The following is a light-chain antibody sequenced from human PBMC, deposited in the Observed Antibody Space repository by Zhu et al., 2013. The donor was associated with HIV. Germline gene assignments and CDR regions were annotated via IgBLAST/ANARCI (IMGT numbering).Light chain of an antibody. J-gene: IGKJ2*03. CDR1: QSVTSGY. CDR3: QHYGMSPPYS. V-gene: IGKV3-20*01. Sequence: EIVLTQSPGTLSLSPGERATLSCRASQSVTSGYFAWYQQKVGQAPRLLIFQTSTRATGIPERFSGSESGTDFTLTITRLEPEDFAVYYCQHYGMSPPYSFGPGTKVEI. CDR2: QTS.